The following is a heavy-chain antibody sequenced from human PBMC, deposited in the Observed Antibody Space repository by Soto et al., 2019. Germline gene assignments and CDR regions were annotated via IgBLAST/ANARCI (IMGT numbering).Heavy chain of an antibody. CDR1: GGTFSSYA. D-gene: IGHD6-13*01. Sequence: QVQLVQSGAEVKKPGSSVKVSCKASGGTFSSYAIIWVRQAPGQGLEWMGGIIPIFGTANYAQKFQGRVTITADECTSTAYMELSSLRSEDTAVYYCARDSIAAAGIPPWISHLDWGQGTLVTVSS. J-gene: IGHJ1*01. CDR3: ARDSIAAAGIPPWISHLD. CDR2: IIPIFGTA. V-gene: IGHV1-69*01.